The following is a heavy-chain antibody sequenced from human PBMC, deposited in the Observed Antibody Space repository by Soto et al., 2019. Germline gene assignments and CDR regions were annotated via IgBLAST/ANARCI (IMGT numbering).Heavy chain of an antibody. CDR3: ARGPYNSGNYNGMDV. CDR1: GFTFNKYG. Sequence: EVQVLESGGGLLQPGGSLRLSCLTSGFTFNKYGMTWVRQAPGKGLEWVSVINSGGGTTYYADSVKGRFTISRDNAKNMLYLQMNNLRAEDTARYYCARGPYNSGNYNGMDVWGQGTTVTVSS. V-gene: IGHV3-23*01. CDR2: INSGGGTT. J-gene: IGHJ6*02. D-gene: IGHD3-10*01.